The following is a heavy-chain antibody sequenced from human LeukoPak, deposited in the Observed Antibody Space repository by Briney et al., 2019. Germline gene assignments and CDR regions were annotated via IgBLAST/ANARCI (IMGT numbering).Heavy chain of an antibody. Sequence: GASVTVSCKASGYTFTGYYMQWVRQAPGQGLEWMGWINPNSGGTNYAQKFQGRVTMTRDTSISTAYMELSRLRSDDTAVYYCARGVDSSGWPFDYWGQGTLVTVSS. CDR3: ARGVDSSGWPFDY. CDR1: GYTFTGYY. CDR2: INPNSGGT. J-gene: IGHJ4*02. D-gene: IGHD6-19*01. V-gene: IGHV1-2*02.